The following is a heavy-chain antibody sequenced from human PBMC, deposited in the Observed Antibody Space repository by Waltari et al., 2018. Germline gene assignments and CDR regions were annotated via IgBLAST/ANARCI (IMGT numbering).Heavy chain of an antibody. CDR3: ARFEQWLVRTFDY. Sequence: QVQLQESGPGLVKPSETLSLTCTVSGGSISSYYWSWIRQPPGKGLEWIGYIYYSGSTNYNPSLKSRVTISVDTSKNQFSLKLSSVTAADTAVYYCARFEQWLVRTFDYWGQGTLVTVSS. CDR2: IYYSGST. CDR1: GGSISSYY. D-gene: IGHD6-19*01. J-gene: IGHJ4*02. V-gene: IGHV4-59*01.